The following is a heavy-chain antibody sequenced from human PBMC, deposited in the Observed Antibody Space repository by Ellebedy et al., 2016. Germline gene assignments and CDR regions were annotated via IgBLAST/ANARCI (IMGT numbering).Heavy chain of an antibody. CDR3: AREKGGFYFDY. D-gene: IGHD5-12*01. CDR1: GGSFSGNY. Sequence: SETLSLXXAVYGGSFSGNYWSWIRQPPGKGLEWIGYIYYSGSTNYNPSLKSRVTISVDTSKNQFSLKLSSVTAADTAVYYCAREKGGFYFDYWGQGTLVTVSS. CDR2: IYYSGST. V-gene: IGHV4-59*01. J-gene: IGHJ4*02.